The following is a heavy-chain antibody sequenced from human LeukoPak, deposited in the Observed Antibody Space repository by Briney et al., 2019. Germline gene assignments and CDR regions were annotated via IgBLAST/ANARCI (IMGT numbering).Heavy chain of an antibody. CDR3: ARVVTAAWDWFDP. J-gene: IGHJ5*02. D-gene: IGHD2-2*01. CDR1: GFTFSSYS. V-gene: IGHV3-21*01. CDR2: ISSSGSFI. Sequence: GGSLRLSCAASGFTFSSYSMNWVRQAPGKGLEWVSSISSSGSFIYYADSVKGRLTTSRDNAKNSLYLQMNSLRTDDTAVYYCARVVTAAWDWFDPWGQGTLVTVSS.